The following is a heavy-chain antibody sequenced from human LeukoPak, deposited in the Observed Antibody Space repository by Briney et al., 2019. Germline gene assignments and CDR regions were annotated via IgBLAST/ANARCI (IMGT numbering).Heavy chain of an antibody. CDR2: IYYSGST. CDR1: GGSISSYY. CDR3: ARGHYGDYVVDYYYGMDD. D-gene: IGHD4-17*01. V-gene: IGHV4-59*01. Sequence: SETLSLTCTVSGGSISSYYWSWIRQPPGKGLEWIGYIYYSGSTNYNPSLKSRVTISVDTSKNQFSLKLSSVTAADTAVYYCARGHYGDYVVDYYYGMDDWGQGTTVTVSS. J-gene: IGHJ6*02.